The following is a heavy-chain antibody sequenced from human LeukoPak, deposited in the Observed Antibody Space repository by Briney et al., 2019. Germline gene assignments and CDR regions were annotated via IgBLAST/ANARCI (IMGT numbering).Heavy chain of an antibody. J-gene: IGHJ4*02. V-gene: IGHV3-20*04. CDR2: INWNGGGT. D-gene: IGHD3-10*01. CDR3: ARDRPSGYYFDF. CDR1: GFTFDDYG. Sequence: GGSLRLSCAASGFTFDDYGMTWVRQAPGKGLEWVSAINWNGGGTGYADSVKDRFTISRDNAKNSLYLQMHSLKAEDTAFYYCARDRPSGYYFDFWGQGTLVTVSS.